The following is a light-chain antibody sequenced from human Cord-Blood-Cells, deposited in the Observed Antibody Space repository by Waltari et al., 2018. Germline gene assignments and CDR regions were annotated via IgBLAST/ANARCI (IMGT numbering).Light chain of an antibody. CDR1: QSVSSY. V-gene: IGKV3-11*01. Sequence: EIVLTQSPATLSLSPGERATLSCRASQSVSSYLAWYQQKPGQAPRLLIYDASNRVTGIPARFSGSASGTDFTLTISSLEPEDFAVYYCQQRSNWPPFTFGPGTKVDIK. CDR2: DAS. CDR3: QQRSNWPPFT. J-gene: IGKJ3*01.